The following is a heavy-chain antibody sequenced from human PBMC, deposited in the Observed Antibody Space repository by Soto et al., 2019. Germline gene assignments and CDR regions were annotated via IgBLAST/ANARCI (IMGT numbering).Heavy chain of an antibody. V-gene: IGHV3-48*02. J-gene: IGHJ4*02. Sequence: GESLKISCAASGFTFSSYSMNWVRQAPGKGLEWVSYISSSSTIYYADSVKGRFTISRDNAKNSLYLQMNSLRDEDTAVYYCARDSGSYYPGPFDYWGQGTLVTVSS. CDR2: ISSSSTI. CDR3: ARDSGSYYPGPFDY. D-gene: IGHD1-26*01. CDR1: GFTFSSYS.